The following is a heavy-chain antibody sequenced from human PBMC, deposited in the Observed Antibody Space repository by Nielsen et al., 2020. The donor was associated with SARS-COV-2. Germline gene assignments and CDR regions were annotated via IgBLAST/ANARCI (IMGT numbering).Heavy chain of an antibody. CDR1: GFTFDDYA. Sequence: GGSLRLSCAASGFTFDDYAMHWVRQAPGKGLEWVSGISWNSGSIGYADSVKGRFIISRDNAKNSLYLQMNSLRADDTAIYYCARWRTYGNGWDFWGQGTLVTVSS. CDR2: ISWNSGSI. J-gene: IGHJ4*02. V-gene: IGHV3-9*01. CDR3: ARWRTYGNGWDF. D-gene: IGHD6-19*01.